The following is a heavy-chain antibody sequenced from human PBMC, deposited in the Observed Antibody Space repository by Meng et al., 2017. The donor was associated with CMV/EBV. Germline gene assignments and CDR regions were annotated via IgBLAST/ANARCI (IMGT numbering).Heavy chain of an antibody. CDR1: GFTFSSYE. CDR3: ASFSPLYCSSTSCSNNWFDP. D-gene: IGHD2-2*01. Sequence: GGSLRLSCAASGFTFSSYEMNWVRQAPGKGLEWVSYISSSGSTIYYADSVKGRFTISRDSAKNSLYLQMNSLRAEDTAVYYCASFSPLYCSSTSCSNNWFDPWGQGTLVTVSS. CDR2: ISSSGSTI. V-gene: IGHV3-48*03. J-gene: IGHJ5*02.